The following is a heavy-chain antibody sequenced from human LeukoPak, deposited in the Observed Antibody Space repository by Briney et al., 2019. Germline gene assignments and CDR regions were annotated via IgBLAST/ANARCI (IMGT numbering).Heavy chain of an antibody. D-gene: IGHD2-2*01. CDR2: FGGGGDGK. V-gene: IGHV3-23*01. CDR1: GFASSSYA. Sequence: GRSLRPSCAASGFASSSYALAWGRQAAGTGVEWVSGFGGGGDGKYDADTVKGRVSISRDNSKNTVFLQMTSLRAEDTAVYYCAKDLRYWSSASCYYSGLDVWGQGTTVTVSS. CDR3: AKDLRYWSSASCYYSGLDV. J-gene: IGHJ6*02.